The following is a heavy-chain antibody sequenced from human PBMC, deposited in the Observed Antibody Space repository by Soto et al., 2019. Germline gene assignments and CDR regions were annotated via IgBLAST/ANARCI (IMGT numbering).Heavy chain of an antibody. CDR3: AKGSSTDYFDY. J-gene: IGHJ4*02. CDR2: ISGSGGST. D-gene: IGHD3-10*01. Sequence: CISQAPGKGLEWVSAISGSGGSTYYADSAKGRFTISRDNSKNTLYLQMNSLRAEDTAVYYCAKGSSTDYFDYWGQGTLLTVHS. V-gene: IGHV3-23*01.